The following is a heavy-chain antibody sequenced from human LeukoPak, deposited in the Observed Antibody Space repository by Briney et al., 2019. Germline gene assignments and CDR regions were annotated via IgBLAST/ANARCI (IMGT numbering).Heavy chain of an antibody. CDR1: KFTFSTYW. CDR3: ARGPVVPAESDY. D-gene: IGHD2-2*01. Sequence: PGGSLRLSCAASKFTFSTYWMTWVRQAPGKGLEWVANINQDGSEKNYVDSVKGRFTVSRDNAKNSLFLQMNSLRAEDTAVYYCARGPVVPAESDYWGQGTLVTVSS. CDR2: INQDGSEK. V-gene: IGHV3-7*01. J-gene: IGHJ4*02.